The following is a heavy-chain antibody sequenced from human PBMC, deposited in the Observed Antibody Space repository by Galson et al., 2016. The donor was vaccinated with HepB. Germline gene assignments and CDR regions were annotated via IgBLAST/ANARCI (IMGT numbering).Heavy chain of an antibody. V-gene: IGHV4-61*01. CDR2: IYYTGST. CDR3: ARVFWFGEKYMDV. D-gene: IGHD3-10*01. CDR1: DDSVSSVTYY. J-gene: IGHJ6*02. Sequence: SETLSLTCTVSDDSVSSVTYYWTWIRQPPGKGLEWIGCIYYTGSTTYNPTLKSRVTISLDTSKNQFSLRLSSVTAADTAVYYCARVFWFGEKYMDVWGQGTTVTVSS.